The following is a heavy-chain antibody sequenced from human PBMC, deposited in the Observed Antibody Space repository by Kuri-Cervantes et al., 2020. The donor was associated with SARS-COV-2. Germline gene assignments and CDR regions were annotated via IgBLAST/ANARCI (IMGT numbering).Heavy chain of an antibody. CDR3: ESLGDAGDLSPPFDY. CDR1: GGTFSSYA. CDR2: IIPIFGTA. D-gene: IGHD3-16*01. Sequence: SVKVSCKASGGTFSSYAISWVRQAPGQGLEWMGGIIPIFGTANYAQKFQGRVTITADESTSTAYMELSSLRSEDTAVYYCESLGDAGDLSPPFDYWGQGTLVTVSS. V-gene: IGHV1-69*13. J-gene: IGHJ4*02.